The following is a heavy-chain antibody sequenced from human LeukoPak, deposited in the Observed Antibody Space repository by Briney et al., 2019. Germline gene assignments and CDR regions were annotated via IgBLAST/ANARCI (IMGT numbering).Heavy chain of an antibody. CDR1: GYTLTGYY. Sequence: GASVKVSCKASGYTLTGYYMHWVRQAPGQGLEWMGWISPNSGGTNYAQKFQGRVTMTRDTSISTAYMELSRLRSDDTAVYYCARYFGGCSSTSCRSVGWFDPWGQGTLVTVSS. CDR2: ISPNSGGT. V-gene: IGHV1-2*02. D-gene: IGHD2-2*01. J-gene: IGHJ5*02. CDR3: ARYFGGCSSTSCRSVGWFDP.